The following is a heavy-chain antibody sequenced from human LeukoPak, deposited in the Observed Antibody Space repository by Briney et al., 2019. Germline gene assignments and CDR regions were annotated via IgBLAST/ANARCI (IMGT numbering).Heavy chain of an antibody. CDR2: ISSSGGST. J-gene: IGHJ5*02. Sequence: GGSLRLSCAASGFTFSSYCMSWVRQAPGKGLEWVSAISSSGGSTYYADSVKGRFTISRDNSRNTLYLQMNSLRAEDTAVYYCAKDLGGYCSSTSCYAWGQGTLVTVSS. D-gene: IGHD2-2*01. CDR1: GFTFSSYC. CDR3: AKDLGGYCSSTSCYA. V-gene: IGHV3-23*01.